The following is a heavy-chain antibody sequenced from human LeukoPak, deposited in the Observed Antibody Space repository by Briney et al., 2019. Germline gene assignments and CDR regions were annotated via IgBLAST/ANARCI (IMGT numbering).Heavy chain of an antibody. D-gene: IGHD1-26*01. V-gene: IGHV4-30-4*08. Sequence: PSQTLSLTCSVSGGSISSGDYYWSWIRQPPGKGLEWIGYIYYSGSTYYNPSLKSRVTISVDTSKNQFSLKLSSVTAADTAVYYCARGSGSYRSFDYWGQGTLVTVSS. CDR2: IYYSGST. CDR1: GGSISSGDYY. CDR3: ARGSGSYRSFDY. J-gene: IGHJ4*02.